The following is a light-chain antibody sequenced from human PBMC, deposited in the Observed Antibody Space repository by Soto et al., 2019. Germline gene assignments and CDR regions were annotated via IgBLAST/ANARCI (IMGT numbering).Light chain of an antibody. V-gene: IGLV1-44*01. CDR3: ATWDDSLTGFV. Sequence: QSVLTQPPSASGTPGQRVTISCSGTRSNIGGNSVNWYQQLPGKAPKPLIYSNNQRPSGVPDRFSASKSGTSASLAISGLQCEDEADYYCATWDDSLTGFVFGTGTKVTVL. CDR2: SNN. J-gene: IGLJ1*01. CDR1: RSNIGGNS.